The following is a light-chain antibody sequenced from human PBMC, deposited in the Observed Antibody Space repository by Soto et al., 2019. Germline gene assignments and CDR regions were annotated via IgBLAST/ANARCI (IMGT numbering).Light chain of an antibody. Sequence: EIVLTQSPATLSLSPGERATLSCRASHSISSYLAWYQQKPGQPPRLVIYDASNRATGIPARFSGSGSGTDFTLTISSLQSEDFAVYYCQQYNNRWTFGQGTKVDIK. V-gene: IGKV3-11*01. CDR1: HSISSY. CDR3: QQYNNRWT. J-gene: IGKJ1*01. CDR2: DAS.